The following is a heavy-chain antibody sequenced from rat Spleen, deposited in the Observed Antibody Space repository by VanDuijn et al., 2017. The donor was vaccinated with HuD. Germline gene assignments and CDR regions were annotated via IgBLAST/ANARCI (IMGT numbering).Heavy chain of an antibody. Sequence: EVQLVESGGGLVQPGRSLKLSCAASGFTFSDSGVAWVRQAPTTGLEWVATISSGYSSGHRGTYNPDSVKCRFTISRDNAKSTLYLQMNKLRSEDTATYYCTTVAPGFAYWGQGTLVTVSS. CDR1: GFTFSDSG. D-gene: IGHD3-8*01. CDR2: ISSGYSSGHRGT. J-gene: IGHJ3*01. V-gene: IGHV5-29*01. CDR3: TTVAPGFAY.